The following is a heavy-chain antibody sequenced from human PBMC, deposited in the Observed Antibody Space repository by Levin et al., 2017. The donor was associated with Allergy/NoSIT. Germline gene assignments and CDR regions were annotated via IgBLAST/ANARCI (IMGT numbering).Heavy chain of an antibody. CDR2: GFYSGTT. CDR1: GDSISSFY. CDR3: ARATRSSLIYYYDY. J-gene: IGHJ4*02. D-gene: IGHD6-13*01. V-gene: IGHV4-59*01. Sequence: SQTLSLTCTVSGDSISSFYWSWIRQPPGRGLEWIGNGFYSGTTNYNPSLKSRVTILVDTSKNQFSLKLSSVTAADTAVYYCARATRSSLIYYYDYWGQGTLVTVSS.